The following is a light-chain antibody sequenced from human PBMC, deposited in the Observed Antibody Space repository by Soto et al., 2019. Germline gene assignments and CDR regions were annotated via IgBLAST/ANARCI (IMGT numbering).Light chain of an antibody. CDR3: QQSYRTTLT. J-gene: IGKJ4*01. V-gene: IGKV1-39*01. CDR2: AAS. Sequence: DIQRTQSPSSLSASVGDRVTITCRPSQSIRSNLNWYQQTRGKAPKVXIYAASSLQSGVPSRVSGSGAGTDCTRTISSLQPEDVETDDCQQSYRTTLTFGGGTKVDIK. CDR1: QSIRSN.